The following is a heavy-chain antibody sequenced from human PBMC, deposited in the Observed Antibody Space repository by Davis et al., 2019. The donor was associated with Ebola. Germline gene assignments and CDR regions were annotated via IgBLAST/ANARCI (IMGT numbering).Heavy chain of an antibody. Sequence: PSETLSLTCTVSGGSISSSSYYWGWIRQPPGKGLEWIGSIYYSGSTYYNPSLKSRVTISVDTSKNQFSLKLSSVTAADTAVYYCARRIQGAAPFDYWGQGTLVTVSS. V-gene: IGHV4-39*01. CDR3: ARRIQGAAPFDY. CDR1: GGSISSSSYY. D-gene: IGHD6-25*01. J-gene: IGHJ4*02. CDR2: IYYSGST.